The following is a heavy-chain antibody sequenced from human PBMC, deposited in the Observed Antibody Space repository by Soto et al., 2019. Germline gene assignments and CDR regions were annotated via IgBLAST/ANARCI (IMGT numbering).Heavy chain of an antibody. CDR1: GGSFSGHY. J-gene: IGHJ5*02. CDR3: ARGRVEHCSSTSCSSIVVWKPRKDNWFDP. D-gene: IGHD2-2*01. V-gene: IGHV4-34*01. Sequence: PSETLSLTCAVYGGSFSGHYWSWIRQPPGKGLEWIGEINHSGGTSYNPSLKSRVTISVDTSKSQFSLKLTSVTAADRAVYYCARGRVEHCSSTSCSSIVVWKPRKDNWFDPWGQGTLVTVSS. CDR2: INHSGGT.